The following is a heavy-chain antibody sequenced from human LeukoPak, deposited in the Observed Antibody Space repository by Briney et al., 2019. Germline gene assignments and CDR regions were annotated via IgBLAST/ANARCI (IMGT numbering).Heavy chain of an antibody. CDR3: ATSSSSSWFDP. V-gene: IGHV4-39*07. CDR1: GGSISSSSYY. CDR2: INHSGST. J-gene: IGHJ5*02. D-gene: IGHD6-13*01. Sequence: SETLSLTCTVSGGSISSSSYYWGWIRQPPGKGLEWIGEINHSGSTNYNPSLKSRVTISVDTSKNQFSLKLGSVTAADTAVYYCATSSSSSWFDPWGQGTLVTVSS.